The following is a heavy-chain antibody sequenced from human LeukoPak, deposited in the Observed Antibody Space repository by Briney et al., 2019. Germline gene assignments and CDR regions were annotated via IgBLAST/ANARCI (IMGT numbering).Heavy chain of an antibody. CDR2: IIPILGIA. V-gene: IGHV1-69*04. CDR1: GGTFSSYA. CDR3: ASDVPGIAVAGPVDY. Sequence: SVKVSCKASGGTFSSYAISWVRQAPGQGLEWMGRIIPILGIANYAQKFQGRVTITADKSTSTAYMELSSLRSEDTAVYYCASDVPGIAVAGPVDYWGQGTLVTDSS. J-gene: IGHJ4*02. D-gene: IGHD6-19*01.